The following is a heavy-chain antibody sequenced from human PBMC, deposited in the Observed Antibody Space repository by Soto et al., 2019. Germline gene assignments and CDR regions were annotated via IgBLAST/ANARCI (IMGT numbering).Heavy chain of an antibody. D-gene: IGHD4-17*01. CDR3: TTDSEVLTTVTTFYYYGMDV. V-gene: IGHV3-15*07. CDR2: IKSKTDGGTT. CDR1: GFTFSNAW. J-gene: IGHJ6*02. Sequence: GGSLRLSCAASGFTFSNAWMNWVRQAPGKGLEWVGRIKSKTDGGTTDYAAPVKGRFTISRDDSKNTLYLQMNSLKTEDTAVYYCTTDSEVLTTVTTFYYYGMDVWGQGTTVTVSS.